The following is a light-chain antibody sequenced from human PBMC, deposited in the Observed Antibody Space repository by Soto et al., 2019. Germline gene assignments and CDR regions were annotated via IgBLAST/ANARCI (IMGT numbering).Light chain of an antibody. CDR1: SSNIGAGYD. CDR3: QSYDSSPSGYV. CDR2: ANS. V-gene: IGLV1-40*01. Sequence: QSVLTQPPSVSGAPGQRVTISCTGSSSNIGAGYDVHWYQQLPGTAPKLLIYANSNRPAGVPDRFSASKSGTSASLAITGLQAEDGADYYCQSYDSSPSGYVFGTGTKVTVL. J-gene: IGLJ1*01.